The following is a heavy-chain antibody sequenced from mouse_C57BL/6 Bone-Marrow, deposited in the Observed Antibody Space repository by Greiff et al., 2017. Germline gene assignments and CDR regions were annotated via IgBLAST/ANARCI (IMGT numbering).Heavy chain of an antibody. J-gene: IGHJ2*01. CDR2: IYPGDGDT. CDR3: AREGRTPFDY. V-gene: IGHV1-80*01. Sequence: QVQLKESGAELVKPGASVKISCKASGYAFSSYWMNWVKQRPGKGLEWIGQIYPGDGDTNYNGKFKGKATLTADKSSSTAYMQLSSLTSEDSAVYFCAREGRTPFDYWGQGTTLTVSS. CDR1: GYAFSSYW.